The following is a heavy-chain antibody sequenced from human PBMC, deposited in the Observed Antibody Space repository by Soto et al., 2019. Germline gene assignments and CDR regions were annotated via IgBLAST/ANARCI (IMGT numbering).Heavy chain of an antibody. CDR1: GFTFSSYA. V-gene: IGHV3-23*01. J-gene: IGHJ6*02. Sequence: GGSLRLSCAASGFTFSSYAMSWVRQAPGKGLEWVSAISGSGGSTYYADSVKGRFTISRDNSKNTLYLQMNSLRAEDTAVYYCARDRVASYCTNGVCSKQDYYYYYYGMDVWGQGTTVTVSS. CDR3: ARDRVASYCTNGVCSKQDYYYYYYGMDV. CDR2: ISGSGGST. D-gene: IGHD2-8*01.